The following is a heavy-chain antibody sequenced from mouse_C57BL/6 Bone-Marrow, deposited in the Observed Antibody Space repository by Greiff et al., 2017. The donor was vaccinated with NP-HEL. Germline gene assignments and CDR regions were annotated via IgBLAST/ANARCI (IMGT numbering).Heavy chain of an antibody. CDR2: INPNNGGT. CDR3: ARLGYYGSSFAY. J-gene: IGHJ3*01. V-gene: IGHV1-26*01. D-gene: IGHD1-1*01. CDR1: GYTFTDYY. Sequence: EVQLQQSGPELVKPGASVKISCKASGYTFTDYYMNWVKQSHGKSLEWIGDINPNNGGTSYNQKFKGKATLTVDKSSSTAYMELRSLTSEDSAVYYCARLGYYGSSFAYWGQGTLVTVSA.